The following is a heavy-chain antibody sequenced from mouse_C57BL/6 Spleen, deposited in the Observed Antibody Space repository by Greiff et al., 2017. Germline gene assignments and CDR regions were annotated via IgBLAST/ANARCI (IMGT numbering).Heavy chain of an antibody. D-gene: IGHD2-3*01. CDR2: IDPSDSYT. J-gene: IGHJ3*01. Sequence: QVQLKQSGAELVMPGASVKLSCKASGYTFTSYWMHWVKQRPGQGLEWIGEIDPSDSYTNYNQKFKGKSTLTVDKSSSTAYMQLSSLTSEDSAVYYCARRDDGYYVWFAYWGQGTLVTVSA. CDR3: ARRDDGYYVWFAY. CDR1: GYTFTSYW. V-gene: IGHV1-69*01.